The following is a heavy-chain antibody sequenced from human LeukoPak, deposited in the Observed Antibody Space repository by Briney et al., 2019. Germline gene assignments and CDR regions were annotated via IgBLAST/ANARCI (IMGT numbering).Heavy chain of an antibody. V-gene: IGHV4-59*01. D-gene: IGHD1-26*01. CDR2: IYYSGST. CDR3: ARDQEYSGIYGSYFDY. Sequence: SETLSLTCTVSGGSISSYYWSWIRQPPGKGLEWIGYIYYSGSTNYNPSLKSRVTISVDTSKNQFSLKLSSVTAADTAVYYCARDQEYSGIYGSYFDYWGQGTLVTVSS. J-gene: IGHJ4*02. CDR1: GGSISSYY.